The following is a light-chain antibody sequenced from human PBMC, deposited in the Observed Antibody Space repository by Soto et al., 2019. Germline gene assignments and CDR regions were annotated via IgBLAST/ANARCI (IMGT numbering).Light chain of an antibody. V-gene: IGKV3-20*01. J-gene: IGKJ5*01. CDR1: QSVSGSS. Sequence: EIVLTQSPGTLSLSPGERATLSCRASQSVSGSSLAWYQQKPGQAPRLLIYGASSRATGIPDRFSGSGSGTDFTLTISRLEPEDFAVYYCQQYGTSPITFGQGTRPE. CDR3: QQYGTSPIT. CDR2: GAS.